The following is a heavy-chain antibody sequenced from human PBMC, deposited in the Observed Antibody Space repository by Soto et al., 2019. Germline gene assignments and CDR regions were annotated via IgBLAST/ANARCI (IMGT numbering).Heavy chain of an antibody. CDR1: GDSVSTNDAT. CDR2: TYYRSKWYN. V-gene: IGHV6-1*01. J-gene: IGHJ5*01. CDR3: TRLIGNILLDS. D-gene: IGHD3-3*02. Sequence: QVQLQQSGPGLVRPSQTLSLTCAISGDSVSTNDATWDWIRQSPSRGLEWLGRTYYRSKWYNDYAESVNGLITINPATVNNQFSLHLNSVTPDDTAVYYCTRLIGNILLDSWGQGTLVTVSS.